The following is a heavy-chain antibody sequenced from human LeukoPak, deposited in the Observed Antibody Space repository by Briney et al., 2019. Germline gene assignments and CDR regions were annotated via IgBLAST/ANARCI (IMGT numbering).Heavy chain of an antibody. D-gene: IGHD3-22*01. Sequence: GGSLRLSWAASGFIFDDYAMNLVRQAPGKGLEWVSIISWNSGRTDYADSVKGRFPISRDNAKNYLYLQMNSRRAEDTALYYCAKDLHDSSGFDYWGQGTLVTVSS. CDR3: AKDLHDSSGFDY. J-gene: IGHJ4*02. CDR2: ISWNSGRT. V-gene: IGHV3-9*01. CDR1: GFIFDDYA.